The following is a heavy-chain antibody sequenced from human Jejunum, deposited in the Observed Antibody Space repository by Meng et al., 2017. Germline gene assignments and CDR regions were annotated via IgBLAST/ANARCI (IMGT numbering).Heavy chain of an antibody. CDR1: GDFITSSDW. Sequence: QVQLQESGPGLVKPSGTLSLTCTVSGDFITSSDWWSWVRQSPGKGLEWIGKSHHGGITDYNPFLKSRVTMSVDKSKNQFSLEVDPVTAADTAMYYCATFDFSVGYGDWGQGTLVTVSS. D-gene: IGHD3-3*01. CDR3: ATFDFSVGYGD. J-gene: IGHJ4*02. CDR2: SHHGGIT. V-gene: IGHV4-4*02.